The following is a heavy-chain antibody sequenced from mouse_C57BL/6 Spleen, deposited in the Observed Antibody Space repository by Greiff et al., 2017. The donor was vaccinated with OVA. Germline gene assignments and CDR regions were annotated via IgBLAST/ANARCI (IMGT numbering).Heavy chain of an antibody. J-gene: IGHJ2*01. CDR2: IDPSDSYT. CDR3: ARLDFQLPFDY. CDR1: GYTFTSYW. D-gene: IGHD4-1*02. Sequence: VQLQQPGAELVMPGASVKLSCKASGYTFTSYWMHWVKQRPGQGLEWIGEIDPSDSYTNYNQKFKGKSTLTVAKSSSTAYMQLSSLTSEYSAVYYCARLDFQLPFDYWGQGATLTVSS. V-gene: IGHV1-69*01.